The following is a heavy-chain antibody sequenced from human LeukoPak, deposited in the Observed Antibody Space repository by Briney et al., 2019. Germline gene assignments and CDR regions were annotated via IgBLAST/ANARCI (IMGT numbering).Heavy chain of an antibody. D-gene: IGHD3-22*01. CDR1: GYTFTSYY. V-gene: IGHV1-2*04. CDR3: ARSDSSGYYDI. CDR2: INPNSGGT. Sequence: ASVKVSCKASGYTFTSYYMHWVRQAPGQGLEWMGWINPNSGGTNYAQKFQGWVTMTRDTSISTAYMELSRLRSDDTAVYYCARSDSSGYYDIWGQGTMVTVSS. J-gene: IGHJ3*02.